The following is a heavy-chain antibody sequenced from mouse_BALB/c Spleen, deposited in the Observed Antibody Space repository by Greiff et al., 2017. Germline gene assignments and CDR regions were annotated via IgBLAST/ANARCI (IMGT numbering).Heavy chain of an antibody. V-gene: IGHV5-4*02. CDR3: ARDYPFDY. J-gene: IGHJ2*01. CDR2: ISDGGSYT. CDR1: GFTFSDYY. Sequence: EVKVVESGGGLVKPGGSLKLSCAASGFTFSDYYMYWVRQTPEKRLEWVATISDGGSYTYYPDSVKGRFTISRDNAKNNLYLQMSSLKSEDTAMYYCARDYPFDYWGQGTTLTVSS.